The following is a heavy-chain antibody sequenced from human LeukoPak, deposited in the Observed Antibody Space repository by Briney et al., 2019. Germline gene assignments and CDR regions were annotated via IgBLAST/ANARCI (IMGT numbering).Heavy chain of an antibody. CDR1: GYTFAGYF. D-gene: IGHD1-26*01. Sequence: GASVKVSCKASGYTFAGYFIHWVRQAPGQGLEWGGRINFNSGGTEFAQKFQGRVTMTRDTSISTAYVEVSRLKSDDTAVYFCARDLTSTPNWEFDYWGQGTLVTVSS. J-gene: IGHJ4*02. CDR2: INFNSGGT. CDR3: ARDLTSTPNWEFDY. V-gene: IGHV1-2*06.